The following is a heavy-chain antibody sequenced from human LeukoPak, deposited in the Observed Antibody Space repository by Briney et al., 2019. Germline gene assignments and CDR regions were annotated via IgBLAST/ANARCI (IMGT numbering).Heavy chain of an antibody. CDR1: GFTISSYS. CDR2: ISSSSSYI. CDR3: ARAARYQQPNSFDY. D-gene: IGHD6-13*01. Sequence: GGSLRLSCAASGFTISSYSMNWIRQAPGKGLEWVSSISSSSSYIYYADSVKGRFTISRDNAKNSLYLQMNSLRAEDTAVYYCARAARYQQPNSFDYWGEGALVTVSS. V-gene: IGHV3-21*01. J-gene: IGHJ4*02.